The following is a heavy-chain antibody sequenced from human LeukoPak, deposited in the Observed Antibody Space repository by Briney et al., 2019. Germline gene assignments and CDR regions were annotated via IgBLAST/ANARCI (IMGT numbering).Heavy chain of an antibody. CDR3: ARVNGYSYGYYFDY. D-gene: IGHD5-18*01. J-gene: IGHJ4*02. Sequence: SETLSLTCAVYGGSFSGYYWSWIRQPPGKGLEWIGEINHSGSTNYNPSLKSRVTISVDTSKNQFSLKLSSVTAADTAVYYCARVNGYSYGYYFDYWGQGTLVTVSS. V-gene: IGHV4-34*01. CDR1: GGSFSGYY. CDR2: INHSGST.